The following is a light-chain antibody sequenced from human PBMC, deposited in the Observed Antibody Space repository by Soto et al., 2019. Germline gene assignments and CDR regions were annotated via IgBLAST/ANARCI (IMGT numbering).Light chain of an antibody. CDR2: AAS. V-gene: IGKV1-39*01. CDR3: QQNYITPLT. CDR1: RAITNH. Sequence: DVQLTQSPSPLSASVGDRVSIFCRASRAITNHLNWYQQKPGKAPILLVYAASTLETGVPSRFSGSGSGTDFTLTIDNLQPEDVATYFCQQNYITPLTFGGGTKVDIK. J-gene: IGKJ4*01.